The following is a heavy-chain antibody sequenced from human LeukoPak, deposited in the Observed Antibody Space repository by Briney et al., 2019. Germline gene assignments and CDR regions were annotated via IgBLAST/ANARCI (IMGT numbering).Heavy chain of an antibody. CDR3: TTGTGGFTFGY. CDR1: GFTFAW. Sequence: GGSLRLSCSASGFTFAWMSWVRQAPGKGLEWVCRIKSKTDGGTTDFAALVKGRFTISRDDSKNTVYLQMNGLKNEDTAVYYCTTGTGGFTFGYWGQGTLVTVSS. J-gene: IGHJ4*02. D-gene: IGHD1-26*01. CDR2: IKSKTDGGTT. V-gene: IGHV3-15*01.